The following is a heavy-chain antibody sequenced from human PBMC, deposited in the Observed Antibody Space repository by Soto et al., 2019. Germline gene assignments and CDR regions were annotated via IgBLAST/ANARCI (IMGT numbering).Heavy chain of an antibody. CDR2: INAGNGNT. Sequence: RASVKVSCKSSGYTFTSYAMHWVRQAPGQRLECMGWINAGNGNTRYPQRFQGRVTITRDTSASTAYMELSSLRSEDTAVYYCARGGSGWPLDYWGQGTLVTVSS. V-gene: IGHV1-3*01. CDR1: GYTFTSYA. J-gene: IGHJ4*01. CDR3: ARGGSGWPLDY. D-gene: IGHD6-19*01.